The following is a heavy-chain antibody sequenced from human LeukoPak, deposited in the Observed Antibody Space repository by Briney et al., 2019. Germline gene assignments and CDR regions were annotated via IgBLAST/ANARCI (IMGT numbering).Heavy chain of an antibody. J-gene: IGHJ4*02. CDR1: GFTFSDYY. CDR3: ARVVVPHRFDY. CDR2: ITSSGSTI. D-gene: IGHD2-2*01. V-gene: IGHV3-11*01. Sequence: TGGSLRLSCAASGFTFSDYYMSWIRQALGKGLEWVSYITSSGSTIYYADSVKGRFTISRDNAKNSLYLQMNSLRAEDTAVYYCARVVVPHRFDYWGQGTLVTVSS.